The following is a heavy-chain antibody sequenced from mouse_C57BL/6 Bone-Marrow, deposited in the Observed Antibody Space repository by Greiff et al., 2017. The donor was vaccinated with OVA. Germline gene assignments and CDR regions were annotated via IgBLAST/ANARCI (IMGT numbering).Heavy chain of an antibody. D-gene: IGHD2-5*01. CDR1: GYTFTDYY. CDR2: IYPGSGNT. J-gene: IGHJ3*01. V-gene: IGHV1-76*01. Sequence: QVQLKQSGAELVRPGASVKLSCKASGYTFTDYYINWVKQRPGQGLEWIARIYPGSGNTYYNEKFKGKATLTAEKSSSTAYMQLSSLTSEDSAVYFCARGGAYYSNFFWFAYWGQGTLVTVSA. CDR3: ARGGAYYSNFFWFAY.